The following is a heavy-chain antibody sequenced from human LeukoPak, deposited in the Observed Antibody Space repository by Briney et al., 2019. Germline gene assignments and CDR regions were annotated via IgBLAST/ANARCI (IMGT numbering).Heavy chain of an antibody. J-gene: IGHJ4*02. V-gene: IGHV1-2*04. Sequence: ASVKVSCKAPGYTFTSCGISWVRQAPGQGLEWMGWINPNSGGTNYAQKFQGWVTMTRDTSISTAYMELSRLRSDDTAVYYCAREVWEMATIQNYFDYWGQGTLVTVSS. CDR1: GYTFTSCG. CDR3: AREVWEMATIQNYFDY. D-gene: IGHD5-24*01. CDR2: INPNSGGT.